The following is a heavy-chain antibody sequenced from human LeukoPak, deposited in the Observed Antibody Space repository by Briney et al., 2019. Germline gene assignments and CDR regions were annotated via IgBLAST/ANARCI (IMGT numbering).Heavy chain of an antibody. V-gene: IGHV4-39*07. CDR2: IYYSGTT. D-gene: IGHD3-3*01. CDR1: GASISTIISY. CDR3: ATYHRGYYDFWGGRNLPDV. J-gene: IGHJ6*04. Sequence: PSETLSLTCTVSGASISTIISYWGWIRQTPGKGLEWIGSIYYSGTTYYNPSLESRVTISVDTSKNQFSLKLSSVTAADTAVYYCATYHRGYYDFWGGRNLPDVWGKGTTVTVSS.